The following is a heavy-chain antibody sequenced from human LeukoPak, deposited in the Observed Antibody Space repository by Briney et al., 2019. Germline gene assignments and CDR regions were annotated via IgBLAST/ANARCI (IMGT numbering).Heavy chain of an antibody. J-gene: IGHJ4*02. CDR2: IYSSGST. V-gene: IGHV3-66*01. Sequence: GGSLRLSCVVSGFTVSSNYMSWFRQAPGKGREWVSVIYSSGSTYYADSVKGSFTISRDNSKNTLYLQINSLRAEDTAVYYCARERGHLDYWGQGTLVTVSS. CDR1: GFTVSSNY. D-gene: IGHD6-25*01. CDR3: ARERGHLDY.